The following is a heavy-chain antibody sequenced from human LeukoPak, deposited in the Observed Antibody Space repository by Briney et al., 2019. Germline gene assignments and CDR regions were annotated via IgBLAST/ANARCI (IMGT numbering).Heavy chain of an antibody. D-gene: IGHD5-12*01. Sequence: SVKVSCKASGGTFSSYAISWVRQAPGQGLEWMGGIIPIFGTANYAQKFQGRVTITADESTSTAYMELSSLRSEDTAVYYCARRVLRRGYSGYGGLDYWGQGTLVTVSS. J-gene: IGHJ4*02. CDR2: IIPIFGTA. CDR1: GGTFSSYA. CDR3: ARRVLRRGYSGYGGLDY. V-gene: IGHV1-69*13.